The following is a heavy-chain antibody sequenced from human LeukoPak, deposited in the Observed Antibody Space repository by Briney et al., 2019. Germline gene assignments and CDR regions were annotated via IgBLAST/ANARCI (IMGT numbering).Heavy chain of an antibody. CDR2: IYPGDSCP. CDR1: GYSFTSYC. Sequence: GESLKISCKVSGYSFTSYCIGWVRQMPGKGLEWMGIIYPGDSCPTYSPSFQGQVTISVDKSINTAYLQWSSLQASDTAMYYCGMSGDRVPLQDDVFDVWGQGTMVTVS. J-gene: IGHJ3*01. D-gene: IGHD1-26*01. V-gene: IGHV5-51*01. CDR3: GMSGDRVPLQDDVFDV.